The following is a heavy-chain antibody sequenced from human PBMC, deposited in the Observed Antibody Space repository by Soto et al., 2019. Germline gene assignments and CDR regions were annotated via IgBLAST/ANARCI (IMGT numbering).Heavy chain of an antibody. Sequence: RRLSCAASGFTFSSYSMNWVRQAPGKGLEWVSSISSSSSYIYYADSVKGRFTISRDNAKNSLYLQMNSLRAEDTAVYYCARDLNLGELSFTDYWGQGTLVTVSS. CDR1: GFTFSSYS. D-gene: IGHD3-16*02. J-gene: IGHJ4*02. CDR2: ISSSSSYI. CDR3: ARDLNLGELSFTDY. V-gene: IGHV3-21*01.